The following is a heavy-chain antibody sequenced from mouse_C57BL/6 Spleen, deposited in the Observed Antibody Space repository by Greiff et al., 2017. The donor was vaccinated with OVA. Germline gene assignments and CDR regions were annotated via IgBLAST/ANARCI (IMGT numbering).Heavy chain of an antibody. CDR3: ARKSLGDYAMDY. J-gene: IGHJ4*01. D-gene: IGHD3-3*01. Sequence: QVQLQQPGAELVRPGSSVKLSCKASGYTFTSYWMHWVKQRPIQGLEWIGNIDPSDSETHYNQKFKDKATLTVDKSSSTAYMQLSSLTSEDSAVYYCARKSLGDYAMDYWGQGTSVTVSS. V-gene: IGHV1-52*01. CDR1: GYTFTSYW. CDR2: IDPSDSET.